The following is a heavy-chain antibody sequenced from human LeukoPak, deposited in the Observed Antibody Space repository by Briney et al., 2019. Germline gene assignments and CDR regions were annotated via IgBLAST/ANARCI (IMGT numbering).Heavy chain of an antibody. Sequence: GASVKVSCKASGYTFTSYDINWVRQATGQGLEWMGWMNPNSGNTGYAQKFQGRVTMTRNTSISTAYMELSSLRSEDTAVYYCARVYSSSWYYFSFIYYYYGMDVWGQGTTVTVSS. CDR2: MNPNSGNT. CDR1: GYTFTSYD. CDR3: ARVYSSSWYYFSFIYYYYGMDV. V-gene: IGHV1-8*01. D-gene: IGHD6-13*01. J-gene: IGHJ6*02.